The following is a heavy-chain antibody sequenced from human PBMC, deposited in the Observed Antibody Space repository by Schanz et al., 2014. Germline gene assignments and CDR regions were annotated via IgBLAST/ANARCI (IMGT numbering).Heavy chain of an antibody. V-gene: IGHV3-48*01. CDR1: GFTFSSYG. CDR3: ARGTDWNLHY. D-gene: IGHD1-1*01. J-gene: IGHJ4*02. CDR2: IDGKSTTV. Sequence: EVQLVESGGGLVQPGGSLRLSCAASGFTFSSYGMHWVRQAPGKGLEWLSYIDGKSTTVYYADSVKGRFTVSRDSGQNSLYLQMNSLRAGDTAVYYCARGTDWNLHYWGQGALVTVSS.